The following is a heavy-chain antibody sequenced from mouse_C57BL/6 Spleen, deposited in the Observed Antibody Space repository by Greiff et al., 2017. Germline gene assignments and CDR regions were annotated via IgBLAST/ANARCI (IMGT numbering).Heavy chain of an antibody. CDR1: GYTFTSYW. D-gene: IGHD2-2*01. Sequence: QVQLQQPGAELVMPGASVKLSCKASGYTFTSYWMHWVKQRPGQGLEWIGEIDPSDSYTNYNQKFKGKSTLTVDKSSSTAYMQLSSLTSEDSAVYYCARYYGYDGFSYWGQGTLVTVSA. V-gene: IGHV1-69*01. CDR3: ARYYGYDGFSY. CDR2: IDPSDSYT. J-gene: IGHJ3*01.